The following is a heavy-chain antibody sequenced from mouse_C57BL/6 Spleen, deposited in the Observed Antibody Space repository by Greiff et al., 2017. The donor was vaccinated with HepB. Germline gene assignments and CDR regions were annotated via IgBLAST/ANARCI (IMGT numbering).Heavy chain of an antibody. CDR1: GYTFTSYW. D-gene: IGHD2-4*01. CDR3: ARRSYYDYDVPFAY. Sequence: VQLQQPGAELVKPGASVKLSCKASGYTFTSYWMHWVKQRPGQGLEWIGMIHPNSGSTNYNEKFKSKATLTVDKSSSTAYMQLSSLTSEDSAVYYCARRSYYDYDVPFAYWGQGTLVTVSA. J-gene: IGHJ3*01. CDR2: IHPNSGST. V-gene: IGHV1-64*01.